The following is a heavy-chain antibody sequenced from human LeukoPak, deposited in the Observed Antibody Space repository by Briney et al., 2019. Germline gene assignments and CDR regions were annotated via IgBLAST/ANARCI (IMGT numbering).Heavy chain of an antibody. Sequence: GGSLRLSCAASGFTVSSNYMSWVRQAPGKGLEWVSVIYSGGSTYYADSVKGRFTISRDNSKNTLYLQMNSLRAEDTAVYYCASPYVLRYFDWFSNDAFDIWGQGTMVTVSS. CDR2: IYSGGST. V-gene: IGHV3-66*01. D-gene: IGHD3-9*01. CDR3: ASPYVLRYFDWFSNDAFDI. J-gene: IGHJ3*02. CDR1: GFTVSSNY.